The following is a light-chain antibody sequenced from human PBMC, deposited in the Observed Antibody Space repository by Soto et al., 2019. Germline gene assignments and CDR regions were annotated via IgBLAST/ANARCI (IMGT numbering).Light chain of an antibody. V-gene: IGKV3-20*01. CDR1: QSVSSYY. Sequence: EIVLTQSPGTLSLSPGERATLSCRASQSVSSYYLAWYQQKPGQAPRLLIYAASSRATGIPDRFSGGGSGTDFTLTISRLEPEFFAVYYCPQCGSSPWTFGQGTKVDIK. CDR2: AAS. J-gene: IGKJ1*01. CDR3: PQCGSSPWT.